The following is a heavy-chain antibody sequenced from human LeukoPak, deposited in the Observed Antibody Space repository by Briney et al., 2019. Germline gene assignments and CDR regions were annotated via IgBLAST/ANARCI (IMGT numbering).Heavy chain of an antibody. CDR3: AKDRRPTPYRSRWLDY. CDR1: GFTFSSYG. J-gene: IGHJ4*02. D-gene: IGHD6-13*01. CDR2: ISGSGGST. V-gene: IGHV3-23*01. Sequence: HPGGTLRLSCAASGFTFSSYGMSWVRQAPGKGLEWVSAISGSGGSTYYADSVKGRFTISRDNSKNRLYLQMNSLRAEDTAVYYCAKDRRPTPYRSRWLDYWGQGTLVTVSS.